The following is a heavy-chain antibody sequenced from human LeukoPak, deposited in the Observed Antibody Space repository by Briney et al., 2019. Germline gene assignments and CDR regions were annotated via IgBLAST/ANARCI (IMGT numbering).Heavy chain of an antibody. CDR3: ARDGGSGYEDL. J-gene: IGHJ5*02. CDR1: GVSIKANRGY. D-gene: IGHD5-12*01. Sequence: PSETLSLTCNVSGVSIKANRGYWGWLRQPPGKGLEWIGSIYHVGGTYYNPSLKSRVTISIDTSKNQFSLRLTSVTAADTAIYYCARDGGSGYEDLWGPGTLVTVSS. CDR2: IYHVGGT. V-gene: IGHV4-39*07.